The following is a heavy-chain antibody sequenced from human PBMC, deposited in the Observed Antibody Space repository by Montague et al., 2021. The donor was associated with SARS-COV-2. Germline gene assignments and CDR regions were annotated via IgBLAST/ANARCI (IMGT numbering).Heavy chain of an antibody. J-gene: IGHJ5*02. CDR2: INDSGST. Sequence: SETLSLTCAVYGGSFRGYYWYWIRQPPGRGLEWIGEINDSGSTDYNPSLKSRVIMSVDTSKNQFSLRLTSLTAADTAMYYCARSLFYYDPRGYPSGGRWFDPWGQETLVIVSS. CDR3: ARSLFYYDPRGYPSGGRWFDP. V-gene: IGHV4-34*01. D-gene: IGHD3-22*01. CDR1: GGSFRGYY.